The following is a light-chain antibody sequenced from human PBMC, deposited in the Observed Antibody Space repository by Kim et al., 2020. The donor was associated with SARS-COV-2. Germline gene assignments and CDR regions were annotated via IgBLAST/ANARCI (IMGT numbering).Light chain of an antibody. CDR3: QQRSNWPPLT. CDR1: QSVSSY. V-gene: IGKV3-11*01. J-gene: IGKJ4*01. CDR2: DAS. Sequence: PGERATLSCRASQSVSSYLAWYQQKPGQAPRLLIYDASNRATGIPARFSGSGSGTDFTLTISSLEPEDFAVYYCQQRSNWPPLTFGGGTKVEIK.